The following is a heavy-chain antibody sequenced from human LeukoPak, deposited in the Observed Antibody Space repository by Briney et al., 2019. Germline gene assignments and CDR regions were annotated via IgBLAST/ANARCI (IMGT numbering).Heavy chain of an antibody. Sequence: PSETLSLTCTVSGGSISSSSYYWGWIRQPPGKGLEWIGSIYYSGSTYYNPSLKSRVTISVDTSKNQFSLKLSSVTAADTAVYYCANWNWNYFDYWGQGTLVTVSS. CDR3: ANWNWNYFDY. CDR1: GGSISSSSYY. V-gene: IGHV4-39*07. CDR2: IYYSGST. J-gene: IGHJ4*02. D-gene: IGHD1-1*01.